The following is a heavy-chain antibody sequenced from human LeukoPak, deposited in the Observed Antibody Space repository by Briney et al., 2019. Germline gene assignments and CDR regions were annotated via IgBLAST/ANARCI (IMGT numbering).Heavy chain of an antibody. V-gene: IGHV4-59*01. CDR3: ARGAYDSSGHYYYFGY. Sequence: SETLSLTCTVSGGSISTNSWIWIRQPPGKGLEWIGYIYYSGTTNYNPSLKSRVTISVDTSKNQFSLKLSSVTAADTAIYYCARGAYDSSGHYYYFGYWGQGTLVTVSS. CDR2: IYYSGTT. J-gene: IGHJ4*02. D-gene: IGHD3-22*01. CDR1: GGSISTNS.